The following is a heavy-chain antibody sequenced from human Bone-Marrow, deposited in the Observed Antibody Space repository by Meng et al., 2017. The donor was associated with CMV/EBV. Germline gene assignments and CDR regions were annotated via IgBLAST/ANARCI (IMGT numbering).Heavy chain of an antibody. CDR2: IRSKAYGGKT. J-gene: IGHJ6*02. CDR1: GFTFGDYA. Sequence: GGSLRLSCTASGFTFGDYAMSWVRQAPGKGLEWVGFIRSKAYGGKTEYAASVKGRFTISRDDSKSIAYLQMNSLKTEDTAVYYCTRLGYGGWGYYYGMDVWGQGTTVTVSS. CDR3: TRLGYGGWGYYYGMDV. V-gene: IGHV3-49*04. D-gene: IGHD5-12*01.